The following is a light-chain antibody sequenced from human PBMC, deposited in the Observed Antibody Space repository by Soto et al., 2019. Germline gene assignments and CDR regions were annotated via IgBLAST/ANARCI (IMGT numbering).Light chain of an antibody. CDR2: AAS. J-gene: IGKJ1*01. Sequence: DIQMTQSPSSLSASVGDRVTITCRASQSINSDLNWYQQKPGKAPKLVIYAASTLQSGVPSRFSGSGSGTDFTLTISSLQPADFVTYYCQQTYSTSWTFGQGTKVEIK. CDR1: QSINSD. CDR3: QQTYSTSWT. V-gene: IGKV1-39*01.